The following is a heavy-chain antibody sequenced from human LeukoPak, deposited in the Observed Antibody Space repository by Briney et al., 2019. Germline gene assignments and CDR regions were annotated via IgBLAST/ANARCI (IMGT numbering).Heavy chain of an antibody. CDR2: ISADGTAT. CDR3: ARDTGEMFDP. J-gene: IGHJ5*02. V-gene: IGHV3-74*03. D-gene: IGHD3-16*01. Sequence: PGGSLRLSCTASGFVFNTYWMHWIRQAPGKGLVWVAFISADGTATKYADSVKGRLTISRDNAKNTLCLQMNSLRVDDTAFYYCARDTGEMFDPWGQGTLVTVSS. CDR1: GFVFNTYW.